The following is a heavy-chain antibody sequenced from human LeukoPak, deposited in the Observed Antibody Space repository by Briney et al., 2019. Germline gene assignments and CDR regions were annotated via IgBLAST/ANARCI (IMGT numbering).Heavy chain of an antibody. Sequence: GGSLRLPCAASGFTFSSYEMNWVRQAPGKGLEWVSYISSSGSTIYYADSVKGRFTISRDNAKNSLYLQMNSLRAEDTAVYYCARGRLRQGWFDPWGQGTLVTVSS. CDR1: GFTFSSYE. V-gene: IGHV3-48*03. J-gene: IGHJ5*02. CDR3: ARGRLRQGWFDP. D-gene: IGHD4-17*01. CDR2: ISSSGSTI.